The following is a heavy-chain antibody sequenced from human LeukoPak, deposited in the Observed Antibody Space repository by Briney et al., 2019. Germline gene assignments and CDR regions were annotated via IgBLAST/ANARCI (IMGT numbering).Heavy chain of an antibody. CDR2: IWYDGGKK. CDR3: ARDLGNYRGGSYFDP. D-gene: IGHD3-3*01. Sequence: PGRSLRLSCAASGFTFSSYAMHWVRQAPGKGLEWVALIWYDGGKKLYADSVKGRFTISRDDSKNTLFLQMNSLRDEDTAVYHCARDLGNYRGGSYFDPWGQGALVTVSS. CDR1: GFTFSSYA. V-gene: IGHV3-33*08. J-gene: IGHJ5*02.